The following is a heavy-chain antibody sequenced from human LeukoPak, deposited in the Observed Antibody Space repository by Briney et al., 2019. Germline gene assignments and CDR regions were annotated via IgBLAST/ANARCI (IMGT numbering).Heavy chain of an antibody. CDR1: GFLFSDYY. Sequence: GRSLRLSCAASGFLFSDYYMAWIRQAPGKGLEWISYVSSSGNTIKYADSVRGRFTASRDNVKNSLYLQLSSLRADDSAFYYCARGPTKYDILTDQPGMDVWGQGTTVTVSS. D-gene: IGHD3-9*01. CDR3: ARGPTKYDILTDQPGMDV. CDR2: VSSSGNTI. J-gene: IGHJ6*02. V-gene: IGHV3-11*01.